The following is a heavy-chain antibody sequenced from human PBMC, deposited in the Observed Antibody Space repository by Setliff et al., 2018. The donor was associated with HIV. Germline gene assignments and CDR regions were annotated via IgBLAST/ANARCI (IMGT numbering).Heavy chain of an antibody. CDR2: INHSGST. J-gene: IGHJ5*02. CDR1: GGSLSGYY. CDR3: ARGRMATVLIRNWIDP. V-gene: IGHV4-34*01. D-gene: IGHD4-4*01. Sequence: PSETLSLTCAVYGGSLSGYYWTWIRQPPGKGLEWIGEINHSGSTNYTPSLKSRVTISIDTSKNQFSLKLSSVTAADTAMYYCARGRMATVLIRNWIDPWGQGSLVTVSS.